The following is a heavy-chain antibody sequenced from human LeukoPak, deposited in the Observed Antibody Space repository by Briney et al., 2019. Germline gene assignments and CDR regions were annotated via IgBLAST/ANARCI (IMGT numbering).Heavy chain of an antibody. CDR1: GYTFTSYD. CDR2: MNPNSGNT. J-gene: IGHJ6*03. Sequence: ASVKVSCKASGYTFTSYDINWVRQATGQGLEWMGWMNPNSGNTGYAQKFQGRVTMTRNTSISTAYMELSSLRSEDTAVYYCARGRYCSGGSCFIYYYYYVDVWGKGTTVTISS. D-gene: IGHD2-15*01. CDR3: ARGRYCSGGSCFIYYYYYVDV. V-gene: IGHV1-8*01.